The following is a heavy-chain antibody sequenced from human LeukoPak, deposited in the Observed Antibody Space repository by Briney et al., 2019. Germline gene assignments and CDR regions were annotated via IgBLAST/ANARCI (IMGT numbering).Heavy chain of an antibody. J-gene: IGHJ5*02. V-gene: IGHV5-51*01. CDR2: IYPGDSDT. Sequence: GESLKISCKGSGYSFTSYWIGWVRQMPGKGLEWMGIIYPGDSDTRYSPSFQGQVTISADKSISTAYLQWSSPKASDTAMYYCARLLSSYYDSSGYFWFDPWGQGTLVTVSS. CDR1: GYSFTSYW. D-gene: IGHD3-22*01. CDR3: ARLLSSYYDSSGYFWFDP.